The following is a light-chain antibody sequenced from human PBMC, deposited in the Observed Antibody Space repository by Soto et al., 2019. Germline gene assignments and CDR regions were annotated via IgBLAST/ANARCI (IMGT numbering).Light chain of an antibody. V-gene: IGLV2-14*03. CDR2: DIR. CDR3: CSYTSSSTRV. CDR1: SSDVGGYKY. Sequence: QSALTQPASVSGSPGQSITISCTGTSSDVGGYKYVSWYQQHPGKAPKLMIYDIRNRPSGVSNLFSGSKSGNTASLTISGLQAEDEADYYCCSYTSSSTRVFGTGTKVTVL. J-gene: IGLJ1*01.